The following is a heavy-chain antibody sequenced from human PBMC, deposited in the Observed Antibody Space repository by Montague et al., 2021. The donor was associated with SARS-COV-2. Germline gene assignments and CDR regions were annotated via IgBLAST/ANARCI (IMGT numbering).Heavy chain of an antibody. V-gene: IGHV2-70*11. CDR2: IDWDDDK. J-gene: IGHJ4*03. Sequence: PALVKPTQTLTLTCTFSGFSLSTSGMCVSWIRQPPGKALEWLARIDWDDDKYYSASLKTRLTISKDTSKNQVVLTMTNMDPVDTATYYCARAYMAAAGLGLDYWGQGTTVTVSS. CDR1: GFSLSTSGMC. D-gene: IGHD6-13*01. CDR3: ARAYMAAAGLGLDY.